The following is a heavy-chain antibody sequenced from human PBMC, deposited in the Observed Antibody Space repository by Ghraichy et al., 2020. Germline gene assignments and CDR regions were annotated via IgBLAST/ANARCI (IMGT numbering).Heavy chain of an antibody. V-gene: IGHV3-21*01. J-gene: IGHJ6*02. CDR2: ISSSSSYI. Sequence: GESLNISCAASGFTFSSYSMNWVRQAPGKGLEWVSSISSSSSYIYYADSVKGRFTISRDNAKNSLYLQMNSLRAEDTAVYYCSREYCSSTSCYYCGLHYYYYYGMDVGGQGTTVTVSS. CDR3: SREYCSSTSCYYCGLHYYYYYGMDV. CDR1: GFTFSSYS. D-gene: IGHD2-2*01.